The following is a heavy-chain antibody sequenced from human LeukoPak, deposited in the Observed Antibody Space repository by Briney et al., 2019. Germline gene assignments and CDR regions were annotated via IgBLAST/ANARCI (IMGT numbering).Heavy chain of an antibody. V-gene: IGHV3-64*01. D-gene: IGHD6-19*01. J-gene: IGHJ4*02. Sequence: GGSLRLSCAVSGFTFISYSMHWVRQAPGKGLEFVSAISSNGGRTYYANSVKGRFIISRDISKNTLYLQMGSLRPEDMAVYYCARVDSGSGCDSWGQGTLVTVSS. CDR1: GFTFISYS. CDR2: ISSNGGRT. CDR3: ARVDSGSGCDS.